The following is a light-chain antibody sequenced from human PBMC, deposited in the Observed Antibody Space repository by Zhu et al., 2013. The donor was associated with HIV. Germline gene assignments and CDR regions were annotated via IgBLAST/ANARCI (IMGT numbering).Light chain of an antibody. CDR2: AAS. Sequence: DIQMTQSPSSLSASVGDRVTITCRASQTISTYLNWYQQKPGKVPKLLIYAASTLQSGVPSRFSGSGSGTDFTLTITSLQPEDFGTYYCQQNFRTPYTFAQGTNLEIK. V-gene: IGKV1-39*01. J-gene: IGKJ2*01. CDR3: QQNFRTPYT. CDR1: QTISTY.